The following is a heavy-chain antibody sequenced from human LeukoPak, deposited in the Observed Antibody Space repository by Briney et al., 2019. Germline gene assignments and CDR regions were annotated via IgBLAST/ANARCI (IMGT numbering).Heavy chain of an antibody. CDR2: ISYSGST. V-gene: IGHV4-59*08. CDR1: GGSINSYY. CDR3: ARHVVVTAPLGY. D-gene: IGHD2-21*02. Sequence: SETLSLTCTVSGGSINSYYWSGIRQPPGEGLEWLGHISYSGSTNYNPSLKSRVTMSIDTSKNQFSLKLSSVTAADTAVYYCARHVVVTAPLGYWGQGTRVTVSS. J-gene: IGHJ4*02.